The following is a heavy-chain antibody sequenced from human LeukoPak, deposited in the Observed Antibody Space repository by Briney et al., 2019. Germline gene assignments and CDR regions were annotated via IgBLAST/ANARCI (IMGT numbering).Heavy chain of an antibody. D-gene: IGHD2-15*01. CDR3: ARGTDCSGGSCLDY. V-gene: IGHV1-2*06. CDR1: GYAFTGNF. J-gene: IGHJ4*02. Sequence: ASVKVSCKASGYAFTGNFMHWVRQAPGQGLEWMGLTNPDSGGANYAQKFQGRVTMTRDTSISAAYMELSRLRSDGTAVYYCARGTDCSGGSCLDYWGQGTLVTVSS. CDR2: TNPDSGGA.